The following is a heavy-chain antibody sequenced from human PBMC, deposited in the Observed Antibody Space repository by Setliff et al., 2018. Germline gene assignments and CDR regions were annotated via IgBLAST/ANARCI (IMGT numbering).Heavy chain of an antibody. V-gene: IGHV1-18*01. CDR1: GYTFTSYG. CDR2: ISAYNGNT. CDR3: AREGGWNGIILYYFDY. J-gene: IGHJ4*02. Sequence: ASVKVSCKASGYTFTSYGISWVRQAPGQGLEWMGWISAYNGNTNYAQKLQGRVTITRDTSASTAYMELSSLRSEDTAVYYCAREGGWNGIILYYFDYWGQGTLVTVSS. D-gene: IGHD1-1*01.